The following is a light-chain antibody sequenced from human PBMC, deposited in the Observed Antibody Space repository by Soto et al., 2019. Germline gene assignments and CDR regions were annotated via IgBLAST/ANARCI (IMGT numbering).Light chain of an antibody. Sequence: QSVLTQPPSASGTPGQRVTISCSGSSSNIGTYYVYWYQHLPGAAPKLVMYSNNQRPAGVPDRFSGSKSGTSASLAISGLRSEDEADYYCAAWDDSLSGRVFGGGTQLTVL. CDR1: SSNIGTYY. V-gene: IGLV1-47*01. J-gene: IGLJ3*02. CDR2: SNN. CDR3: AAWDDSLSGRV.